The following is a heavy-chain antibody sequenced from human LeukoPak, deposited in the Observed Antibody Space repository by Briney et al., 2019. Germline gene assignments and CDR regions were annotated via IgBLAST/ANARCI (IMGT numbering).Heavy chain of an antibody. CDR2: ISYDGSNK. D-gene: IGHD2-21*01. J-gene: IGHJ5*02. CDR1: GFTFSSYA. V-gene: IGHV3-30*04. Sequence: GGSLRLSCAASGFTFSSYAMHWVRQAPGKGLEWVAFISYDGSNKYYADSVKGRFTISRDNSKNTMYVQMNSLRAEDTAVYYCARSNSGWFDPWGQGTLVTVSS. CDR3: ARSNSGWFDP.